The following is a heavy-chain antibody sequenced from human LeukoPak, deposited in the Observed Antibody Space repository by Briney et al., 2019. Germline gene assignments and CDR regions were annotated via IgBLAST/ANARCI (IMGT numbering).Heavy chain of an antibody. Sequence: VASVTVSCTASGYTFTSYGISWVRQAPGQGLEWMGWISAYNGNTNYAQKLQGRVTMTTDTSTSTAYMELRSLRSDDTAVYYCAREGYSLTPDYWGQGTLVTVSS. CDR1: GYTFTSYG. CDR2: ISAYNGNT. J-gene: IGHJ4*02. D-gene: IGHD6-13*01. CDR3: AREGYSLTPDY. V-gene: IGHV1-18*01.